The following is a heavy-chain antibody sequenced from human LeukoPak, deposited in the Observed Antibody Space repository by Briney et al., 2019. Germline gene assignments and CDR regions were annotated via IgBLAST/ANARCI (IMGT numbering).Heavy chain of an antibody. CDR1: GFTFSSYE. D-gene: IGHD6-19*01. J-gene: IGHJ4*02. CDR2: ISSSGDTI. CDR3: ASRVRGSGWYFGY. V-gene: IGHV3-48*03. Sequence: GGSLRLSCAGSGFTFSSYEMNWVRQAPGKGLEWVSYISSSGDTIYYADSVKGRFTISRDNAKNSLYLQMNSLRAEDTAVYYCASRVRGSGWYFGYWGQGTLVTVSS.